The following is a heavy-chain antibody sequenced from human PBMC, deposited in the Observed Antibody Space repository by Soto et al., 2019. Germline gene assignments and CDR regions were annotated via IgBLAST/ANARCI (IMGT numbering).Heavy chain of an antibody. J-gene: IGHJ6*02. Sequence: QVQLVQSGAEVKKPGSSVKVSCKASGGTFSSYAISWVRQAPGQGLEWMGGIIPIFGTANYAQKFQGRVTITADESTCTAYMELSSLRSEDTAVYYCARDPVVVVAATPNYYGMDVWGQGTTVTVSS. CDR3: ARDPVVVVAATPNYYGMDV. V-gene: IGHV1-69*01. CDR2: IIPIFGTA. CDR1: GGTFSSYA. D-gene: IGHD2-15*01.